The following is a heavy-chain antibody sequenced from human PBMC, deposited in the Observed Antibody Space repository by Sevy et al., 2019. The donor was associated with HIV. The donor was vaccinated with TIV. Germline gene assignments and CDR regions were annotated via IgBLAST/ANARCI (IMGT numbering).Heavy chain of an antibody. CDR1: GFAFSSSW. J-gene: IGHJ6*02. CDR2: KKQDGSEK. V-gene: IGHV3-7*01. D-gene: IGHD2-2*01. CDR3: ARLCTGFIYYYYYGMDV. Sequence: GGSLRLSCVASGFAFSSSWMTWVRQSPGKGLECVANKKQDGSEKYYVDFLKGRFTFSRDNAKNSLYLQMNSLRAEDTAVYYCARLCTGFIYYYYYGMDVWGQGTTVTVSS.